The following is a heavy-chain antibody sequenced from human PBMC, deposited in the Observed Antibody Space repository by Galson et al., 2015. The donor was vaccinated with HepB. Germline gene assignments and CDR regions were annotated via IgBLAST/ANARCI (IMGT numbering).Heavy chain of an antibody. CDR1: GFTFTSSA. V-gene: IGHV1-58*02. CDR2: IVVGSGNT. D-gene: IGHD6-19*01. J-gene: IGHJ3*02. CDR3: AATNSSGEAFDI. Sequence: SVKVSCKASGFTFTSSAMQWVRQARGQRLEWIGWIVVGSGNTNYAQKFQERVTITRDMSTSTADMELSSLRSEDTAVYYCAATNSSGEAFDIWGQGTRVTVSA.